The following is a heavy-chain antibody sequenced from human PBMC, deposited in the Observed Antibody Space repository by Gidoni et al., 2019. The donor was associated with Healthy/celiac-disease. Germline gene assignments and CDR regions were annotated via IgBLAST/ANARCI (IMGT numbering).Heavy chain of an antibody. J-gene: IGHJ6*02. V-gene: IGHV3-30-3*01. CDR3: ARDGTVRDSYGEIIYYYYGMDV. CDR2: ISYDGSNK. Sequence: QVQLVESGGCVVQPGRSLRLSCAASGFTFSSYAMHWVLQAPGKGLEWVAVISYDGSNKYYADSVKGRFTISRENSKNTLYLQMNSLRAEDTAVYYCARDGTVRDSYGEIIYYYYGMDVWGQGTTVTVSS. CDR1: GFTFSSYA. D-gene: IGHD5-18*01.